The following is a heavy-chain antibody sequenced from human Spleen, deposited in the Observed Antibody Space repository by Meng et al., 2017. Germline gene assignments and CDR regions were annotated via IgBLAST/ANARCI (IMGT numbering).Heavy chain of an antibody. CDR2: IGHSGFT. J-gene: IGHJ5*02. Sequence: QPQLQESGPGLVKPSEALSLTCGVSGGSISTSGYYWGWIRQPPGKGLEWIGSIGHSGFTYYTPSLKSRVTVSIDTSRNQFSLWLTSVTAADTAVYYCVRSSAWVRTGFDPWGQGTLVTVSS. CDR1: GGSISTSGYY. CDR3: VRSSAWVRTGFDP. D-gene: IGHD6-19*01. V-gene: IGHV4-39*01.